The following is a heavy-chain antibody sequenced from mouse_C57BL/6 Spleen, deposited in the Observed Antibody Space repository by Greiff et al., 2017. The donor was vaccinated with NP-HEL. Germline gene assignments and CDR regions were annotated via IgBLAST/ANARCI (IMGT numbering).Heavy chain of an antibody. CDR3: ASHYSNYRVYFDY. Sequence: EVHLVESGGDLVKPGGSLKLSCAASGFTFSSYGMSWVRQTPDKRLEWVATISSGGSYTYYPDSVKGRFTISRDNAKNTLYLQMSSLKSEDTAMYYCASHYSNYRVYFDYWGQGTTLTVSS. CDR2: ISSGGSYT. CDR1: GFTFSSYG. J-gene: IGHJ2*01. V-gene: IGHV5-6*01. D-gene: IGHD2-5*01.